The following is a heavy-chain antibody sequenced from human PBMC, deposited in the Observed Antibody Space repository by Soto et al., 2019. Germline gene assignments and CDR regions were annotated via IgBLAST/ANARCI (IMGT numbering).Heavy chain of an antibody. CDR2: IYYSGST. J-gene: IGHJ4*02. V-gene: IGHV4-39*01. CDR1: GGSISSSSYY. Sequence: SETLSLTCTVSGGSISSSSYYWGWIRQPPGKGLEWIGSIYYSGSTYYNPSLKSRVTISVDTSKNQFSLKRSSVTAADTAVYYCARQSSVADYWGQGTLVTVSS. CDR3: ARQSSVADY. D-gene: IGHD6-19*01.